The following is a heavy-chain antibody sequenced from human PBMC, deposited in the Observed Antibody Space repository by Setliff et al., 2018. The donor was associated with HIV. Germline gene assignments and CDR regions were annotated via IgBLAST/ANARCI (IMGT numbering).Heavy chain of an antibody. CDR3: AKAGWELLSSFQH. V-gene: IGHV3-33*06. D-gene: IGHD1-26*01. J-gene: IGHJ1*01. CDR1: GFTFSSYG. Sequence: PGGSLRLSCAASGFTFSSYGMHWVRQAPGKGLEWVAVIWYDGSNKYYADSVKGRFTISRDNSKNTLYLQMNSLRAEDTAVYYCAKAGWELLSSFQHWGQGTQVTVSS. CDR2: IWYDGSNK.